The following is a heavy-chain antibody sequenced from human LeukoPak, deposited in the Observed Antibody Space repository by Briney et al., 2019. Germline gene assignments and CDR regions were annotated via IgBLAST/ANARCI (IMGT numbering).Heavy chain of an antibody. J-gene: IGHJ4*02. CDR1: GFTFSDYY. CDR2: ISSSGSTI. V-gene: IGHV3-11*01. D-gene: IGHD4-17*01. CDR3: ARDLRPSTVTPDY. Sequence: GGSLRLSCAASGFTFSDYYMSWIRQAPGKGLEWVSYISSSGSTIYYADSVKGRFTISRDNAKNSLYLQMNSLRAEDTAVYYCARDLRPSTVTPDYWGQGTLVTVSS.